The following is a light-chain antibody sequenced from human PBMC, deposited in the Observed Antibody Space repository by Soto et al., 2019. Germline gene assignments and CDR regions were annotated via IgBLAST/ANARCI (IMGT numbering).Light chain of an antibody. CDR1: QSVSSY. V-gene: IGKV3-20*01. CDR2: GAS. J-gene: IGKJ2*01. Sequence: EIVLTQSPGTLSLSPGERATLSCRASQSVSSYLAWYQQKPGQAPRLLIYGASSRPTGIPDRFSGSGSGTDFSPSISRLEPEDFAVYYCQQYGGSPRTFGQGTKVEIK. CDR3: QQYGGSPRT.